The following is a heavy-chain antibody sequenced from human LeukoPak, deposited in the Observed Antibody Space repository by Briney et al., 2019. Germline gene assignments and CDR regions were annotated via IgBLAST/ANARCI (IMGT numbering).Heavy chain of an antibody. CDR2: ISGSGGST. CDR1: GFTFSSYA. J-gene: IGHJ5*02. Sequence: GPLRLSCAASGFTFSSYAMSWVRQAPGKGLEWVSAISGSGGSTYYADSVKGRFTISRDNSKNTLYLQMNSLRAEDTAVYYCAKDPIAAAGTRWFDPWGQGTLVTVSS. CDR3: AKDPIAAAGTRWFDP. D-gene: IGHD6-13*01. V-gene: IGHV3-23*01.